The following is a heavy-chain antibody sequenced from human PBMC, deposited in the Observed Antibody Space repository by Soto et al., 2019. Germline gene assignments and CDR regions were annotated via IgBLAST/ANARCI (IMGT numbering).Heavy chain of an antibody. CDR1: GYTFTSYA. Sequence: ASVKVSCKASGYTFTSYARHWVRQAPGQRLEWMGWINAGNGNTKYSQKFQGRVTITRNTSASTAYMELSSLRSEDTAVYYCARGHVDCISTSCSNWFDPWGQGTLVTVSS. J-gene: IGHJ5*02. D-gene: IGHD2-2*01. V-gene: IGHV1-3*01. CDR2: INAGNGNT. CDR3: ARGHVDCISTSCSNWFDP.